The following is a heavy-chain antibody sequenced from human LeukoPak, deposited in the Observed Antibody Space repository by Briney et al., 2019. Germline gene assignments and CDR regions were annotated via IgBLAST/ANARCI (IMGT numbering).Heavy chain of an antibody. CDR3: ARHSYESSSDYYYRRFDF. J-gene: IGHJ4*02. D-gene: IGHD3-22*01. CDR1: GGSISSYY. CDR2: IYYSGST. V-gene: IGHV4-59*08. Sequence: SETLSLTCTVSGGSISSYYWNWIRQPPGKGLEWFGYIYYSGSTNYNPSLKSRVTISVDTSKNQFSLKLSSVTAADTAVYYCARHSYESSSDYYYRRFDFWAQGTLVTVSS.